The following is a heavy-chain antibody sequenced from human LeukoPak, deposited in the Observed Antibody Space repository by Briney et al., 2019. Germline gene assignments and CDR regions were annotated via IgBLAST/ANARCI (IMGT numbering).Heavy chain of an antibody. V-gene: IGHV1-18*01. CDR1: VYMFINFG. D-gene: IGHD3-10*01. CDR2: ISAYKGNT. J-gene: IGHJ4*02. CDR3: ARDLTLGFGELLSPRYFVY. Sequence: ASLRVSSKPSVYMFINFGITWVRQAPGQGGEWMGWISAYKGNTNYAQKVQGRVTMTTDTSTSTAYMELRSLTSDDTAVYYCARDLTLGFGELLSPRYFVYWGQGTLVTVSS.